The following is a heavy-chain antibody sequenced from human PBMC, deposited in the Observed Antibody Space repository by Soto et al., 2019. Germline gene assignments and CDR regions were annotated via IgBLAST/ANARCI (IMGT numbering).Heavy chain of an antibody. J-gene: IGHJ5*02. V-gene: IGHV3-11*06. D-gene: IGHD6-13*01. CDR2: ISSSSSYT. CDR1: GFTFSDYY. CDR3: ARDRTAAGSKRCFDP. Sequence: GGSLRLSCAASGFTFSDYYMSWIRQAPGKGLEWVSYISSSSSYTNYADSVKGRFTISRDNAKNSLYLQMNSLRAEDTAVYYCARDRTAAGSKRCFDPWGQRTLVTVSS.